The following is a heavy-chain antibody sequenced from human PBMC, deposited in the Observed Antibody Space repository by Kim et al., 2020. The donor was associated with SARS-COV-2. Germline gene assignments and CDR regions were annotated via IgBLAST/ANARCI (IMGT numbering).Heavy chain of an antibody. D-gene: IGHD6-13*01. CDR1: GYIFSAYA. CDR2: INAVDAT. CDR3: GRVNSDGSLRFGVDV. Sequence: GGSLRLSCEGSGYIFSAYAMRWVRQAAGKGLEWVSTINAVDATYYADSAKGRFAISRDNSKNTVYLQMNSLRVEDTAVYYCGRVNSDGSLRFGVDVWGQGTTVTVSS. J-gene: IGHJ6*02. V-gene: IGHV3-23*01.